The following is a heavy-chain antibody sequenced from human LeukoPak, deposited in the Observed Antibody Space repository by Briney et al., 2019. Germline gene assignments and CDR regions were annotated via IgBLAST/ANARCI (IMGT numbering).Heavy chain of an antibody. V-gene: IGHV5-10-1*01. D-gene: IGHD3-9*01. Sequence: GESLKISCKGSGYSFTSYWISWVRQMPGKGLEWMGRIDPSDSYTNYSPSFQGHVTISADKSISTAYLQWSGLKASDTAMYYCARQKGSILTGYSNNWFDPWGQGTLVTVSS. CDR1: GYSFTSYW. J-gene: IGHJ5*02. CDR3: ARQKGSILTGYSNNWFDP. CDR2: IDPSDSYT.